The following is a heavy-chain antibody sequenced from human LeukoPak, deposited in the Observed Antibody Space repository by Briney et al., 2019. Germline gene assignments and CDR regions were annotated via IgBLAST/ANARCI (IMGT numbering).Heavy chain of an antibody. V-gene: IGHV4-39*07. CDR3: ASGTTYYDFWSGYPLFDY. CDR1: GGSISSSSYY. CDR2: IYYSGST. D-gene: IGHD3-3*01. J-gene: IGHJ4*02. Sequence: SETLSLTCTVSGGSISSSSYYWGWIRQPPGKGLEWIGSIYYSGSTYYNPSLKGRVTISVDTSKNQFSLKLSSVTAADTAVYYCASGTTYYDFWSGYPLFDYWGQGTLVTVSS.